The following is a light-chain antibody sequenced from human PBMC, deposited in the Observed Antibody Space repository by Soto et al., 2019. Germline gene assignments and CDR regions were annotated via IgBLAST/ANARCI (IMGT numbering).Light chain of an antibody. V-gene: IGLV2-14*03. Sequence: QSALTQVASVSGSPGQSITISCTGTSSDIGGRDLVSWYLQHPGKAPKLIIYNVNYRPSGVSDRFSGSKSGNTASLTISGLQADDEANYYCSSYTNTTTVIFGGGTKVTVL. CDR1: SSDIGGRDL. J-gene: IGLJ2*01. CDR3: SSYTNTTTVI. CDR2: NVN.